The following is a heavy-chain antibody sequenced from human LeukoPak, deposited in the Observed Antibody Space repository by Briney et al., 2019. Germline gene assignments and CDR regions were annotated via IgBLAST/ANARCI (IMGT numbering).Heavy chain of an antibody. D-gene: IGHD1-14*01. V-gene: IGHV4-39*01. J-gene: IGHJ4*02. Sequence: SETLSLTCTVSGGSISSSSYYWGWIRQPPGKGLEWIGSIYYSGSTYYNPSPKSRVTISVDTSKNQFSLKLSSVTAADTAVYYCARHPTLRYGPSYYFDYWGQGTLVTVSS. CDR1: GGSISSSSYY. CDR2: IYYSGST. CDR3: ARHPTLRYGPSYYFDY.